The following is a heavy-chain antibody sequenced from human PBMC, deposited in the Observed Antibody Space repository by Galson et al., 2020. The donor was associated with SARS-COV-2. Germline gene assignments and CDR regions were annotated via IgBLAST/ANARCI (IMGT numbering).Heavy chain of an antibody. CDR1: GGSISSSSYY. D-gene: IGHD2-2*01. V-gene: IGHV4-39*07. J-gene: IGHJ6*02. Sequence: SETLSLTCTVSGGSISSSSYYWGWIRQPPGKGLEWIGSIYYSGSTYYNPSLKSRVTISVDTSKNQFSLKLSSVTAADTAVYYCARALYCSSTSCYGWYYYYYYGMDVWGQGTTVTVSS. CDR3: ARALYCSSTSCYGWYYYYYYGMDV. CDR2: IYYSGST.